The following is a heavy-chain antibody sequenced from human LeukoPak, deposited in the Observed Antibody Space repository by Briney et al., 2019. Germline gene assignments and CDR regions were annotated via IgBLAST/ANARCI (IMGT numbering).Heavy chain of an antibody. D-gene: IGHD2-21*02. CDR3: ARSAYCGGDCYRYYYYYGMDV. J-gene: IGHJ6*02. V-gene: IGHV4-30-4*01. Sequence: PSQTLSLTCTVSGGSISSGDYYWSWIRQPPGKGLEWIGYIYYSGSTYYNPSLKSRVTISVDTSKNQFSLKLSSVTAAGTAVYYCARSAYCGGDCYRYYYYYGMDVWGQGTTVTVSS. CDR2: IYYSGST. CDR1: GGSISSGDYY.